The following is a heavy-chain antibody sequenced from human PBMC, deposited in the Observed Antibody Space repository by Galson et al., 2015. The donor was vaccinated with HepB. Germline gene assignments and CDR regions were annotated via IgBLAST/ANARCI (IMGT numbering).Heavy chain of an antibody. CDR2: ISTYSGNT. CDR1: GYTFSTYD. Sequence: SVKVSCKASGYTFSTYDITWVRQAPGQGLEWMGWISTYSGNTNYAQNLQDRVTMTTDTSTNTAYIELRSLRSDDTAVYYCATTQRQQLLVPYEYWGQGTLVTVSS. J-gene: IGHJ4*02. V-gene: IGHV1-18*04. D-gene: IGHD6-13*01. CDR3: ATTQRQQLLVPYEY.